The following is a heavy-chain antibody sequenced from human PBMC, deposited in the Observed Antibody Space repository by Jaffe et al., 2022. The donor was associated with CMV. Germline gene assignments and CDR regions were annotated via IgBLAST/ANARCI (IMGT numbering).Heavy chain of an antibody. D-gene: IGHD7-27*01. V-gene: IGHV4-59*08. J-gene: IGHJ4*02. Sequence: QVQLQESGPGLVKPSETLSLNCTVSGGSIISYFWSWIRQSPGKGLEWIGYMYYNKIPIYKSSLKSRLTISIDMSRNQISLQVRSVTAADTAVYFCVRTDGGTGSFDYWGLGTLVTVSS. CDR3: VRTDGGTGSFDY. CDR1: GGSIISYF. CDR2: MYYNKIP.